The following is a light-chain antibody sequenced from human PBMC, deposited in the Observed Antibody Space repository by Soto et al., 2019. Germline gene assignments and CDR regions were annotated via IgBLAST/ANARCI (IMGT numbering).Light chain of an antibody. CDR2: GAS. CDR1: QSVSSSY. CDR3: HQYGSLYT. V-gene: IGKV3-20*01. J-gene: IGKJ2*01. Sequence: IVLTQSPGTLSLSPGERATLSCRASQSVSSSYLAWYQQNPGQAPRHLIYGASSRATGIPDRFSGSGSGTDFTLTISRLQPEDFAVYYCHQYGSLYTFGQGTKLEIK.